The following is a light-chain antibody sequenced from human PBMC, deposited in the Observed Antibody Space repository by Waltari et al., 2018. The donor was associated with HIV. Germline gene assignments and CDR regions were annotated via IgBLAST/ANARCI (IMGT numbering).Light chain of an antibody. CDR3: CSYAGSFVV. V-gene: IGLV2-23*01. Sequence: QSALTQPASVSGSPGQSITISCTGTSRDVGIYNLVSWYQQYPGKAPKLMIYEGSKRPSGVSNRFSGSKSCNTASLTISGLQTEDEADYYCCSYAGSFVVFGGGTKLTVL. CDR1: SRDVGIYNL. CDR2: EGS. J-gene: IGLJ2*01.